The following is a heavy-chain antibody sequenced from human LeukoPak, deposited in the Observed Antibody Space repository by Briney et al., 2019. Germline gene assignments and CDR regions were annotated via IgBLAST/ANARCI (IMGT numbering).Heavy chain of an antibody. J-gene: IGHJ4*02. Sequence: PSETLSLTYNVSGGSISRYYWNWIRQPPGKGLEWMGNIFYRGNTNYNPSLQSRLTVSVDTSKNQFSLKLTSVTAADTAVYYCASFREDTNGYYPYFDNWGQGTLVTVSS. CDR2: IFYRGNT. V-gene: IGHV4-59*01. CDR1: GGSISRYY. D-gene: IGHD3-22*01. CDR3: ASFREDTNGYYPYFDN.